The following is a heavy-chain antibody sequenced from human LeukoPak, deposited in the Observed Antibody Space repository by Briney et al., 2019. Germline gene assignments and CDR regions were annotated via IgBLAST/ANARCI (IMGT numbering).Heavy chain of an antibody. CDR3: ARSTVTTMGGIDY. Sequence: GGSLRLSCAASGFTVSSNYMSWVRQAPGKGLEWVSVIYSGGSTYYADSVKGRFTISRDNSKNTLYLQMNSLRAEDTAVYYCARSTVTTMGGIDYWGQGTLVIVSS. CDR1: GFTVSSNY. V-gene: IGHV3-53*01. CDR2: IYSGGST. D-gene: IGHD4-17*01. J-gene: IGHJ4*02.